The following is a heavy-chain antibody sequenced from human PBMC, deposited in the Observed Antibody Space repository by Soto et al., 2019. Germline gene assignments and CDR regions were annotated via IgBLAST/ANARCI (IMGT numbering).Heavy chain of an antibody. CDR3: ARDNSSGWPYYYYYGMDV. CDR2: IYYSGST. CDR1: GGSISSYY. Sequence: SETLSLTCTFSGGSISSYYWSWIRQPPGKGLEWIGYIYYSGSTNYNPSLKSRVTISVDTSKNQFSLKLSSVTAADTAVYYCARDNSSGWPYYYYYGMDVWGQGTTVTVS. D-gene: IGHD6-19*01. V-gene: IGHV4-59*01. J-gene: IGHJ6*02.